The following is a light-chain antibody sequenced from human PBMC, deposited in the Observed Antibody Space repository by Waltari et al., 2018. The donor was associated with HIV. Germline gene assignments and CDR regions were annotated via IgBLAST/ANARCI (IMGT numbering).Light chain of an antibody. CDR1: PTVSSH. J-gene: IGKJ2*01. CDR2: GAS. Sequence: EIVLTQSPGTLSLSPGERASPSCRTSPTVSSHLAWYQQKPGQAPRLLIYGASSRATGIPDRFSGSGSGTDFTLAISRLEPEDFAVYYCQQYGSSPYTFGQGTKLEIK. V-gene: IGKV3-20*01. CDR3: QQYGSSPYT.